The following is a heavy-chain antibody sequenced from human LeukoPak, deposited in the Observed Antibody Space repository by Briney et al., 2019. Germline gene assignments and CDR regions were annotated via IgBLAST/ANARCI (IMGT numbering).Heavy chain of an antibody. D-gene: IGHD1-26*01. J-gene: IGHJ6*03. CDR1: GFTFSSYS. Sequence: GGSLRLSCAASGFTFSSYSMKWVRQAPGKGLEWVSSISSSSSYIYYADSVKGRFTISRDNAKNSLYLQMNSLRAEDTAVYYCARVNPLPYYYYYMDVWGKGTTVTVSS. CDR3: ARVNPLPYYYYYMDV. CDR2: ISSSSSYI. V-gene: IGHV3-21*01.